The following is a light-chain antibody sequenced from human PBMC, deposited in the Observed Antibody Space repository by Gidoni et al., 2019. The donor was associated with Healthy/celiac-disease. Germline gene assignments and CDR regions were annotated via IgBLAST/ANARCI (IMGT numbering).Light chain of an antibody. Sequence: SYELTQPPSVSVSPGQTASITCSGDNLGNKYACWYQQKPGQSPVLVIYQDTKRPSGVPERFSCSNSGNTAPLTNSGTQAIDEADYYCQAWDSSTVVFGGGTKLTVL. V-gene: IGLV3-1*01. J-gene: IGLJ2*01. CDR1: NLGNKY. CDR3: QAWDSSTVV. CDR2: QDT.